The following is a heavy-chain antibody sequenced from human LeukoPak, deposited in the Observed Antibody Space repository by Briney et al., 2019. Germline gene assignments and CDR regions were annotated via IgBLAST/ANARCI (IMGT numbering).Heavy chain of an antibody. CDR1: GGSFSGYY. D-gene: IGHD5-18*01. Sequence: SETLSLTCAVYGGSFSGYYWSWIRQPPGKGLEWIGEINHSGSNNYNPSLKSRVTISVDTSKNQFSLKLSSVTAADTAVYYCARGYSYGYPYYMDVWGKGTTVTASS. CDR3: ARGYSYGYPYYMDV. J-gene: IGHJ6*03. V-gene: IGHV4-34*01. CDR2: INHSGSN.